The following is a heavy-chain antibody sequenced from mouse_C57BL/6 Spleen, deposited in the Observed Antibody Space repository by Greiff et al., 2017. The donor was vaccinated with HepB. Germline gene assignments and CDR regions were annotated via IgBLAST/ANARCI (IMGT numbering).Heavy chain of an antibody. CDR1: GYSFTGYY. Sequence: EVQLQQSGPELVKPGASVKISCKASGYSFTGYYMNWVKQSPEKSLEWIGEINPSTGGTTYTQKFKAKATLTVDKSSSTAYMQLKSLTSEDTAVYYCASSCYGDAMDYWGQGTSVTVSS. CDR2: INPSTGGT. D-gene: IGHD3-1*01. V-gene: IGHV1-42*01. J-gene: IGHJ4*01. CDR3: ASSCYGDAMDY.